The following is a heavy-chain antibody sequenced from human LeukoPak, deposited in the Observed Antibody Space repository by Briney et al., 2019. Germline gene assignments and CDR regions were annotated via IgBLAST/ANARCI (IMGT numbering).Heavy chain of an antibody. J-gene: IGHJ4*02. CDR1: GFTFSNAW. CDR2: ITSKTDGGTT. V-gene: IGHV3-15*01. D-gene: IGHD6-19*01. CDR3: TTTHSS. Sequence: GGSLRLSCAASGFTFSNAWMSWVRQAPGKGLEWVGRITSKTDGGTTDYAAPVKGRFTISRDDSKNTLYLQMNSLKTEDTAVYYCTTTHSSWGQGTLVTVSS.